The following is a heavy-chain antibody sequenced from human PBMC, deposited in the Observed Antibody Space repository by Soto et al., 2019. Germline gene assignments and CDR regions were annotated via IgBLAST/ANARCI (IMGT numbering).Heavy chain of an antibody. CDR1: GGNFSSYA. CDR2: IIPIFGTA. V-gene: IGHV1-69*13. D-gene: IGHD3-3*01. Sequence: SVKVCCKASGGNFSSYAISWVRQAPGQGLEWMGGIIPIFGTANYAQKFQGRVTITADESTSTAYMELSSLRSEDTAVYYCARCQWSGGAYYYAMDVWGQGTTVTVSS. CDR3: ARCQWSGGAYYYAMDV. J-gene: IGHJ6*02.